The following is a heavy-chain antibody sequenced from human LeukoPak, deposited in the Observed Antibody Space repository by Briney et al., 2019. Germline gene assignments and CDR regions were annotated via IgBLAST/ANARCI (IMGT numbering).Heavy chain of an antibody. V-gene: IGHV3-33*01. CDR1: GFTFSSYG. CDR3: ARWSCDH. CDR2: IWYDGSEK. J-gene: IGHJ5*02. Sequence: GGSLRLSCAASGFTFSSYGMHWVRQAPGKGLEWVAVIWYDGSEKYYADSVKGRFTISRDNSKNTLFLQMSSLTAEDTAVYYCARWSCDHWGQGTLVTVSS.